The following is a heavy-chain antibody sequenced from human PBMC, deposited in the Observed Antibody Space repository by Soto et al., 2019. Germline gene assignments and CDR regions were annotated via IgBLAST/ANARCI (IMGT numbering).Heavy chain of an antibody. D-gene: IGHD6-6*01. CDR2: IYYSGST. Sequence: PSETLSLTCTVFGGSIRSYYWSWIRQPPGKGLEWIGYIYYSGSTNYNPSLKSRVTISVDTSKNQFSLKLSSVTAADTAVYYCGRGWRRLVPTWFAPWGQETLVPVSP. CDR3: GRGWRRLVPTWFAP. J-gene: IGHJ5*02. CDR1: GGSIRSYY. V-gene: IGHV4-59*01.